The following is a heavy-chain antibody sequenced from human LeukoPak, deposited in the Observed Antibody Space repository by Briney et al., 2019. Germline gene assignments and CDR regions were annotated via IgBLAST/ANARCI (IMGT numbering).Heavy chain of an antibody. D-gene: IGHD3-10*01. CDR2: ISSSSYYI. J-gene: IGHJ4*02. V-gene: IGHV3-21*01. Sequence: GGSLRLSCAASGVTFSSYSMNWVRQAPGKGLEWVSVISSSSYYIYYADSVKGRFTISRDNAKNSLYLQMSSLRAEDTAVYYCARVTLVRKVIMREIDYWGQGTLVTVSS. CDR1: GVTFSSYS. CDR3: ARVTLVRKVIMREIDY.